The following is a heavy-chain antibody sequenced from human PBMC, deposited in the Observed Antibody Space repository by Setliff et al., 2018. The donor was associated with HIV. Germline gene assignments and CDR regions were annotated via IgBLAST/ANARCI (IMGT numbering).Heavy chain of an antibody. V-gene: IGHV3-23*01. Sequence: PGGSLRLSCAVSGFMFSNYAMNWVRQGPGRELEWVSAIRGNGVDRFYTDSARGRFTISRDNSKNTMYLQMNTLRVEDTAVYYCARDPPGSGFHLDYWGQGTPVTVSS. J-gene: IGHJ4*02. CDR3: ARDPPGSGFHLDY. D-gene: IGHD5-12*01. CDR2: IRGNGVDR. CDR1: GFMFSNYA.